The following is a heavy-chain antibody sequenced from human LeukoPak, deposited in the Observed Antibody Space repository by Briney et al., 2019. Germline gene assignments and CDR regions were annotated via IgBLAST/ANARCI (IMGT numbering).Heavy chain of an antibody. V-gene: IGHV3-30*03. D-gene: IGHD3-10*01. CDR2: ISYDGSNK. CDR1: GFTFSSYG. CDR3: ARGYGSGRYHPFDY. Sequence: GGSLRLSCAASGFTFSSYGMHWVRQAPGKGLEWVAVISYDGSNKYYADSVKGRFTISRDNAKNSLYLQMNSLRAEDTAVYYCARGYGSGRYHPFDYWGQGTLVTVSS. J-gene: IGHJ4*02.